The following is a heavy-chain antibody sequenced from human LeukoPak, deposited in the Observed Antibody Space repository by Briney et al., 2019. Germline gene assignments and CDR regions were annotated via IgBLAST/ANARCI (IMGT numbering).Heavy chain of an antibody. J-gene: IGHJ4*02. D-gene: IGHD4-17*01. CDR3: ATVFGDSTIDY. CDR1: GYTFTSYY. Sequence: GASEKVSCKASGYTFTSYYMHWVRQAPGQGLEWMGIINPSGGSTSYAQKFQGRVTMTRDTSTSTVYMELSSLRSEDTAVYYCATVFGDSTIDYWGQGTLVTVSS. V-gene: IGHV1-46*03. CDR2: INPSGGST.